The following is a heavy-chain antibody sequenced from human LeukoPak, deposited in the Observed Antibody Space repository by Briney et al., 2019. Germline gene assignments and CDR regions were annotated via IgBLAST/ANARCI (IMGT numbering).Heavy chain of an antibody. CDR2: TKNKVKSYTT. J-gene: IGHJ4*02. CDR3: LAWIEGVGY. Sequence: GRSLRLSCAASGFTFSDHYMDWVRQAPGKGLEWVGRTKNKVKSYTTEYAASVTGRFSISRDDSKNLLFLQMNSLKPEDTAVYYRLAWIEGVGYWGQGTLVTVSS. V-gene: IGHV3-72*01. CDR1: GFTFSDHY. D-gene: IGHD5-12*01.